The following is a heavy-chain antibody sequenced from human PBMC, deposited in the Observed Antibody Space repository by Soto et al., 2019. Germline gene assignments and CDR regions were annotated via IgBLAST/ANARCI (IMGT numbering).Heavy chain of an antibody. Sequence: SETLSLTCAIYGGSFSGFYWSWIRQPPGKGLECIGEINDSGTTNYNPALKSRVTIAAHTSKTHFALRPTSVTAADTAVYYCARDTSQEVYPNYGMDVWGQGTTVTVS. CDR3: ARDTSQEVYPNYGMDV. CDR2: INDSGTT. V-gene: IGHV4-34*01. J-gene: IGHJ6*02. CDR1: GGSFSGFY.